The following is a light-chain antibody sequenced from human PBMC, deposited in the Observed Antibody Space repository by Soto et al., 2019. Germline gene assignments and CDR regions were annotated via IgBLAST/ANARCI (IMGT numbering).Light chain of an antibody. V-gene: IGKV3-20*01. J-gene: IGKJ5*01. CDR3: QQYGSLPIT. CDR2: GAA. Sequence: ENVLTQSPGTLSLSPGERATLSCRASQSVSSSFVAWYQQKPGQAPRLVIYGAASRATGIPDRFSGSGSGTDFTLTISRLEPEDFAVYYWQQYGSLPITFGQGTRLEIK. CDR1: QSVSSSF.